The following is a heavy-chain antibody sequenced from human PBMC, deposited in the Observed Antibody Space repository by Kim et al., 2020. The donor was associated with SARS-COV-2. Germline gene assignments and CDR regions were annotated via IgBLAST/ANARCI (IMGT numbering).Heavy chain of an antibody. V-gene: IGHV5-51*01. D-gene: IGHD3-3*01. J-gene: IGHJ6*03. CDR3: ARRSGDDTYYYYYMDV. CDR2: IYPGDSDT. CDR1: GYRFTSYW. Sequence: GESLKIFCKGSGYRFTSYWIGWVRQMPGKGLEWMGIIYPGDSDTTYSPFFQGQVNNSTDKSISTAYLQWSSPKAADTAMYYCARRSGDDTYYYYYMDVGGEGTAVTVTS.